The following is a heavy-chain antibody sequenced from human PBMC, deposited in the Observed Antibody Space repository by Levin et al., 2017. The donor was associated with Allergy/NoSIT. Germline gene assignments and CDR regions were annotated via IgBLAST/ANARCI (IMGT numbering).Heavy chain of an antibody. Sequence: PGGSLRLSCAASGFIFSNFAMSWVRQAPGKGLEWVSTISASGLSKYVANSVKGRFIISRDNSKSILYLQVSSLRAEDTAVYYCADHHSSNWLSGLDNWGQGTLVTVSS. CDR3: ADHHSSNWLSGLDN. J-gene: IGHJ4*02. CDR1: GFIFSNFA. CDR2: ISASGLSK. D-gene: IGHD6-13*01. V-gene: IGHV3-23*01.